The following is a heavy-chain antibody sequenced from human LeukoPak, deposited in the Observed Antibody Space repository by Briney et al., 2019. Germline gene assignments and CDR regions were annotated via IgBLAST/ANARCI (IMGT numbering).Heavy chain of an antibody. D-gene: IGHD4-17*01. J-gene: IGHJ4*02. CDR2: IYYSGST. V-gene: IGHV4-38-2*02. CDR1: GYSISSGYY. CDR3: ARECIDYGDHGYYFDY. Sequence: SETLSLTCIVSGYSISSGYYWGWIRQPPGKGLEWIGYIYYSGSTNYNPSLKSRVTISVDTSKNQFSLKLSSVTAADTAVYYCARECIDYGDHGYYFDYWGQGTLVTVSS.